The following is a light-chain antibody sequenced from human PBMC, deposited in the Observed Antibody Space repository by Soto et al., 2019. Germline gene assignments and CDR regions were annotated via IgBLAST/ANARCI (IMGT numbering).Light chain of an antibody. CDR2: DVS. CDR3: SSYTSSITYV. J-gene: IGLJ1*01. V-gene: IGLV2-14*03. CDR1: STDIGRYNY. Sequence: QSALTQPASVSGSPGQSITISCTGTSTDIGRYNYVSWYQQHPGKAPKLMIYDVSNRPSGVSNRFSGSKSGNTTSLTISGIQAEDEADYYCSSYTSSITYVFGTGTKLTVL.